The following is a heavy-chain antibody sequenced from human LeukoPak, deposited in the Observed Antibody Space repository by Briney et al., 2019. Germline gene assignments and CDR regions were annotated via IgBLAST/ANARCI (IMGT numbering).Heavy chain of an antibody. Sequence: GYAVSVSCKPSGYTFTGYYMHWVRQAPGQGLEWIGWVNPNSGGRKYEQKFQGKVTMTRARSNGTASLELSGQSCDDTAVDCGLRDYGDYLGVDYWGPGALVTVSS. CDR3: LRDYGDYLGVDY. D-gene: IGHD4-17*01. CDR1: GYTFTGYY. CDR2: VNPNSGGR. J-gene: IGHJ4*02. V-gene: IGHV1-2*02.